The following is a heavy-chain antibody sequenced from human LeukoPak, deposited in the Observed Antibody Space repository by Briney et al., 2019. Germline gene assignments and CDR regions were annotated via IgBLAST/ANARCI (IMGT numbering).Heavy chain of an antibody. CDR3: ARDLRTPSDTNIAIDY. CDR1: GFTFSSYW. D-gene: IGHD4-23*01. Sequence: GGSLRLPCAASGFTFSSYWMHWVRQGPGKGLVWVSRINNDGRSANYADSVKGRFTISRDNAKNTLYLQMNSLRAEDTAVYYCARDLRTPSDTNIAIDYWGQGTLVTVSS. CDR2: INNDGRSA. V-gene: IGHV3-74*01. J-gene: IGHJ4*02.